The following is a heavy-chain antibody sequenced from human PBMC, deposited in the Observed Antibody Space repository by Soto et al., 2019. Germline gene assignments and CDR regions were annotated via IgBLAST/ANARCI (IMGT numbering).Heavy chain of an antibody. J-gene: IGHJ6*02. V-gene: IGHV3-23*01. D-gene: IGHD3-10*01. CDR2: ISGSGGST. Sequence: EVQLLESGGGLVHPGGSLRLSCAASGFTFSSYAMSWVRQAPGKGLEWVSAISGSGGSTYYADSVKGRFTISRDNSKNPPYRQMNSMTAEDTAVYYCAKNMEYYYYYGMDVWGQGPTVTVSS. CDR3: AKNMEYYYYYGMDV. CDR1: GFTFSSYA.